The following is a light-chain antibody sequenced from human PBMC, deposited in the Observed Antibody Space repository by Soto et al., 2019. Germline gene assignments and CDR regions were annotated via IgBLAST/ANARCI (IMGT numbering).Light chain of an antibody. Sequence: ESVLTQSPGTLSLSPGERAPLSCRASQSISSSYLAWYQQKPGQAPRLLIYGASTRATGIPASFTGSGSGTEFTLTISRMQSEDFAVYFCQQYNNWPRTLGQGTKV. CDR1: QSISSSY. CDR3: QQYNNWPRT. CDR2: GAS. J-gene: IGKJ1*01. V-gene: IGKV3-15*01.